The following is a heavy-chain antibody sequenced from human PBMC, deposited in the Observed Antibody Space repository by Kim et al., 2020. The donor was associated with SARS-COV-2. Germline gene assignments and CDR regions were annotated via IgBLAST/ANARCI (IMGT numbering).Heavy chain of an antibody. Sequence: GGSLRLSCAASGFTFGDYAMHWVRQAPGKGLEWVSGISWNSGSIGYADSVKGRFTISRDNAKNSLYLQMNSLRAEDTALYYCAKGGLRYFDSFDYWGQGTLVTVSS. J-gene: IGHJ4*02. D-gene: IGHD3-9*01. CDR2: ISWNSGSI. CDR1: GFTFGDYA. V-gene: IGHV3-9*01. CDR3: AKGGLRYFDSFDY.